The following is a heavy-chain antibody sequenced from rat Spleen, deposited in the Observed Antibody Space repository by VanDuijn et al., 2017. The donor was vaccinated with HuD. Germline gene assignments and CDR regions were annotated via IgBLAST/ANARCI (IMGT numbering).Heavy chain of an antibody. D-gene: IGHD1-6*01. CDR2: IWTGGRT. CDR1: GFSLTRYH. CDR3: AREAGILRY. J-gene: IGHJ2*01. V-gene: IGHV2-43*01. Sequence: QVQLKESGPGLVQPSQTLSLTCTVSGFSLTRYHVSWVRQPPGKGLEWMGLIWTGGRTAYNSLLKSRLTISRDISKSKVFLKMNRLQTVGAATYYCAREAGILRYWGLGVMVTVSS.